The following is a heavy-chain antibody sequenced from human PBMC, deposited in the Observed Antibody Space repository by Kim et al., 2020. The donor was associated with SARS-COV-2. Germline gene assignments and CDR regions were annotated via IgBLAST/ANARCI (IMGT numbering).Heavy chain of an antibody. D-gene: IGHD6-13*01. Sequence: SVKVSCKASGGTFSSYAISWVRQAPGQGLEWMGGIIPIFGTANYAQKFQGRVTITADESTSTAYMELSSLRSEDTAVYYCASSLAAAGRPAVYFQHWGQGTLVTVSS. V-gene: IGHV1-69*13. CDR3: ASSLAAAGRPAVYFQH. CDR1: GGTFSSYA. J-gene: IGHJ1*01. CDR2: IIPIFGTA.